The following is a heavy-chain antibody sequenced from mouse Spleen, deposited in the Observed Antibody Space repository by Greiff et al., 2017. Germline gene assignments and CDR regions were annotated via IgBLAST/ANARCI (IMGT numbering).Heavy chain of an antibody. D-gene: IGHD2-3*01. Sequence: LVKTGASVKISCKASGYSFPGYYMHWVKQSHGKSLEWIGYISCYNGATSYNQKFKGKATFTVDTSSSTAYMQFNSLTSEDSAVYYCASLYEAAMDYWGQGTSVTVSS. CDR3: ASLYEAAMDY. CDR2: ISCYNGAT. CDR1: GYSFPGYY. V-gene: IGHV1S34*01. J-gene: IGHJ4*01.